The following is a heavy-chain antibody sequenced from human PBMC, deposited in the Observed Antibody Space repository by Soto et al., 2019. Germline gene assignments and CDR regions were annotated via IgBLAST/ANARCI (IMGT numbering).Heavy chain of an antibody. V-gene: IGHV4-39*01. Sequence: QLQLQESGPGLVKPSETLSLTCTVSGGSISSSSYYWGWIRQPPGKGLEWIGSIYYSGSTYYNPSLKSRVTLSVDTSKNQFSRKLSSVTAADTAVYYCARRGQLLLRPGNPGNSYYYGMDVWGQGTTVTVSS. CDR1: GGSISSSSYY. CDR2: IYYSGST. J-gene: IGHJ6*02. D-gene: IGHD2-15*01. CDR3: ARRGQLLLRPGNPGNSYYYGMDV.